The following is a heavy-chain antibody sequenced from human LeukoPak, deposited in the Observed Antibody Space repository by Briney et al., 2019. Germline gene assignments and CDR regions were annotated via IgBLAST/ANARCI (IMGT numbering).Heavy chain of an antibody. J-gene: IGHJ4*02. V-gene: IGHV3-30*18. Sequence: GGSLRLSCAASGFTFSSYGMHWVRLAPGKGLEWVAVISYDGSNKYYADSVKGRFTISRDNSRNTLYLQMNSLRAEDTAVYYCAKDLITMVRGPFDYWGQGTLVTVSS. CDR1: GFTFSSYG. CDR3: AKDLITMVRGPFDY. D-gene: IGHD3-10*01. CDR2: ISYDGSNK.